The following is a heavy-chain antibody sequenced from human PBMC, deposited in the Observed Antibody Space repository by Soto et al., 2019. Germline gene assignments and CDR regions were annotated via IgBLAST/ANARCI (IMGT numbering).Heavy chain of an antibody. J-gene: IGHJ4*02. CDR2: IKSKTDGGTT. D-gene: IGHD3-22*01. V-gene: IGHV3-15*01. CDR3: TTDVKYYYDSSGYHFDY. Sequence: PGGSLRLSCAASGFTFSNAWMSWVRQAPGKGLEWVGRIKSKTDGGTTDYAAPVKGRFTISGDDSKNTLYLQMNSLKTEDTAVYYCTTDVKYYYDSSGYHFDYWGQGTLVTVSS. CDR1: GFTFSNAW.